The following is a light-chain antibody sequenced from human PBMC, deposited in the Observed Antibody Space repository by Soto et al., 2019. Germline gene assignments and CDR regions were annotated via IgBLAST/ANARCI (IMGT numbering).Light chain of an antibody. J-gene: IGLJ2*01. V-gene: IGLV2-14*01. CDR1: SSDVGGYNY. CDR2: EVS. CDR3: SSYTSSSTLV. Sequence: QSALTQPASVSGSPRQSITISCTGTSSDVGGYNYVSWYQQHPGKAPKLIIYEVSNRPSGVSIRFSGSKSGNTASLTISGLQAEDESDYYCSSYTSSSTLVFGGGTKLTVL.